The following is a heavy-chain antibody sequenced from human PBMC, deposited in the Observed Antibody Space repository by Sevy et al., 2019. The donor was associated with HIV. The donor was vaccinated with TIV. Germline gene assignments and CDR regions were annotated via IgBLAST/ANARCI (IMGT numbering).Heavy chain of an antibody. CDR3: ARDIVAVTAIEAMDV. Sequence: GGSLRLSCAASGFTFSSYSMNWVRQAPGKGLEWVSYISSSSSTIYYADSVKGRFTISRDNAKNSLYLQMNSLRDEDTAVYYCARDIVAVTAIEAMDVWGQGTTVTVSS. CDR2: ISSSSSTI. J-gene: IGHJ6*02. D-gene: IGHD2-21*02. CDR1: GFTFSSYS. V-gene: IGHV3-48*02.